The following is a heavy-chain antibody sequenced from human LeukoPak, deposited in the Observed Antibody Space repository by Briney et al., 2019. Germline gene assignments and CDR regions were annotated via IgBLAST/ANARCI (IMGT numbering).Heavy chain of an antibody. CDR2: MNPNSGNT. CDR1: GYTFTSYD. Sequence: ASVKVSCKASGYTFTSYDINWVRQATGQGLEWMGWMNPNSGNTGYAQKLQGRVTMTRNNSISTAYMELSSLRSEDTAVYYCARGGDYYGSGSDYYGMDVWGQGTTVTVSS. J-gene: IGHJ6*02. D-gene: IGHD3-10*01. CDR3: ARGGDYYGSGSDYYGMDV. V-gene: IGHV1-8*01.